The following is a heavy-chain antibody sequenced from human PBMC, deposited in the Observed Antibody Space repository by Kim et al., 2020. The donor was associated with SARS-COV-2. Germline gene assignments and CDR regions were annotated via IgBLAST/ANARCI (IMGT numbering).Heavy chain of an antibody. D-gene: IGHD2-2*01. V-gene: IGHV3-23*01. Sequence: GGSLRLSCAASGFTFSSYALNWVRQAPGKGLEWVSAISGSSGSTYYADSVKGRFSISRDNSKNTLYLQMNSLRAEDTAVYYCAKDKLSRPGYFDYWGQGTLVTVSS. CDR1: GFTFSSYA. J-gene: IGHJ4*02. CDR2: ISGSSGST. CDR3: AKDKLSRPGYFDY.